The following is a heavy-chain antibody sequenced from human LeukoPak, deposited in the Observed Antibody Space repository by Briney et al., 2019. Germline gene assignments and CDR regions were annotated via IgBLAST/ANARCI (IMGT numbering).Heavy chain of an antibody. J-gene: IGHJ4*02. CDR2: ISSGSNIM. V-gene: IGHV3-48*01. Sequence: GGSLRLSCAASGFTVSSNYMSWVRQAPGKGLEWVSYISSGSNIMNYADSVKGRFTTSRDNAKNSLYLQMNSLRAEDTAVYYCARGAQWPYWGQGTLVTVSS. CDR3: ARGAQWPY. D-gene: IGHD6-19*01. CDR1: GFTVSSNY.